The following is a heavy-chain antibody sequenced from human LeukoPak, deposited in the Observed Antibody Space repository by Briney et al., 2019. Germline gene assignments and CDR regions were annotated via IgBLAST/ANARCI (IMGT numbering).Heavy chain of an antibody. J-gene: IGHJ1*01. V-gene: IGHV3-23*01. D-gene: IGHD1-26*01. CDR1: GFTLSSYA. CDR2: ISGSGVTT. Sequence: GGSLRLSCAASGFTLSSYAMSWVRQAPGKGLDWVSAISGSGVTTHYAGSVKGRFSISRDNSKNTLYLQMNSLRAEDTALYYCAKKVVVGATSPYSDFQDWGQGTLVTVSS. CDR3: AKKVVVGATSPYSDFQD.